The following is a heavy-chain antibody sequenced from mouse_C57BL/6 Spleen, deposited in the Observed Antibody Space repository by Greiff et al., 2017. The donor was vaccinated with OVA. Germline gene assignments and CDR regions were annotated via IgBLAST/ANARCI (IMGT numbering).Heavy chain of an antibody. V-gene: IGHV1-81*01. D-gene: IGHD1-1*01. J-gene: IGHJ2*01. CDR2: IYPRSGNT. CDR1: GYTFTSYG. CDR3: ARDTTVVAGFDY. Sequence: VQLVESGAELARPGASVKLSCKASGYTFTSYGISWVKQRTGQGLEWIGEIYPRSGNTYYNEKFKGKATLTADKSSSTAYMELRSLTSEDSAVYFCARDTTVVAGFDYWGQGTTLTVSS.